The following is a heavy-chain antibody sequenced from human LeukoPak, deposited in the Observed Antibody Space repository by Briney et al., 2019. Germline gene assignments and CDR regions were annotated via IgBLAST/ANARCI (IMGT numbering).Heavy chain of an antibody. V-gene: IGHV3-74*01. Sequence: GGSLRLSCAASGFTFTSYWMHWVRQAPGKRLGWVSRINSDGSSTVYADSVKGRFTISRDNAKNTLYLQMNSLRAEDTAVYYCAVLDYDSITDYWGQGTLVTVSS. CDR3: AVLDYDSITDY. CDR2: INSDGSST. CDR1: GFTFTSYW. D-gene: IGHD3-22*01. J-gene: IGHJ4*02.